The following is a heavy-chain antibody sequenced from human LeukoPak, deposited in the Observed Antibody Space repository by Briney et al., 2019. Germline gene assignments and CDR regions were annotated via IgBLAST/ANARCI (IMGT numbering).Heavy chain of an antibody. D-gene: IGHD3-9*01. CDR1: GFTFSSYA. Sequence: GRSLRLSCAASGFTFSSYAMHWVRQAPGKGLEWVAVISYDGSNKYYADSVKGRFTISRDNSKNTLYLQMNSLRAEDTAVYYCARDMGRLRYFDWLNTDDAFDIWGQGTMVTVSS. J-gene: IGHJ3*02. CDR3: ARDMGRLRYFDWLNTDDAFDI. CDR2: ISYDGSNK. V-gene: IGHV3-30*04.